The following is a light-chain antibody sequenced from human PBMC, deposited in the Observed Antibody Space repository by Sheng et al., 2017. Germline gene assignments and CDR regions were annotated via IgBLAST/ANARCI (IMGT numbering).Light chain of an antibody. V-gene: IGLV3-25*03. Sequence: SYELTQPPSESVSPGQTARITCSGDALPKQYAYWYQQKPGQAPVLVIDKDTERPSGIPERFSGSSSGTTVTLTISGVQAEDEADYYCQSLDITGTFVVFGGGTKLTV. J-gene: IGLJ2*01. CDR2: KDT. CDR3: QSLDITGTFVV. CDR1: ALPKQY.